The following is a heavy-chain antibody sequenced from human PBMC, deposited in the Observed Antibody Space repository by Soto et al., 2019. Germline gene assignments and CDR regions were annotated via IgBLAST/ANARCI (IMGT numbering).Heavy chain of an antibody. Sequence: ASVKVSCKASGYTFTSYALHWVRQAPGQRLEWMAWINAGDGTTRYLQRFQGRVTVTRGTSATTAYMELGSLRSEDTAVYYCARGPIAAVNFFDYWGQGTLVTVSS. CDR2: INAGDGTT. V-gene: IGHV1-3*01. CDR1: GYTFTSYA. CDR3: ARGPIAAVNFFDY. J-gene: IGHJ4*02. D-gene: IGHD6-25*01.